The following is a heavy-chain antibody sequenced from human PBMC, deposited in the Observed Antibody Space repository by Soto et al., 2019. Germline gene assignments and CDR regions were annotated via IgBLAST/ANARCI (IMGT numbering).Heavy chain of an antibody. J-gene: IGHJ5*02. D-gene: IGHD2-2*01. CDR3: ARVVPGAEAWFGP. Sequence: ASVKVSGKTSGYTFSNYGITWVRQAPGQPLEWLGWISLYSDGTNYAQKFQGRVSMTTDTSTTTAYTELRSLRSDDTAVYYCARVVPGAEAWFGPWGQGTLVTAPQ. V-gene: IGHV1-18*01. CDR1: GYTFSNYG. CDR2: ISLYSDGT.